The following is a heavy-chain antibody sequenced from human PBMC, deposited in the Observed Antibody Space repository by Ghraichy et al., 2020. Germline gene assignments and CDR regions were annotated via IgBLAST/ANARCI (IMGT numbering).Heavy chain of an antibody. CDR3: ARLSSSWYLYYYGMDV. CDR1: GGSISSSSYY. Sequence: ETLSLTCTVSGGSISSSSYYWGWIRQPPGKGLEWIGSIYYSGSTYYNPSLKSRVTISVDTSKNQFSLKLSSVTAADTAVYYCARLSSSWYLYYYGMDVWGQGTTVTVSS. D-gene: IGHD6-13*01. CDR2: IYYSGST. J-gene: IGHJ6*02. V-gene: IGHV4-39*01.